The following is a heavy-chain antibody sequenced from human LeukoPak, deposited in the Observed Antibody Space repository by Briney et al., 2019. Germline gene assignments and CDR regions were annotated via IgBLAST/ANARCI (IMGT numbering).Heavy chain of an antibody. D-gene: IGHD3-22*01. J-gene: IGHJ4*02. Sequence: SETLSLTCTVSGGSISSDSYYWAWIRQPPGKGLEWIASIYYSGSTYYNPSLKSRVTISVDTSKNQFSLKLSSVTAADTAVYYCARGYYYFHWGQGTLVTVSS. V-gene: IGHV4-39*07. CDR2: IYYSGST. CDR3: ARGYYYFH. CDR1: GGSISSDSYY.